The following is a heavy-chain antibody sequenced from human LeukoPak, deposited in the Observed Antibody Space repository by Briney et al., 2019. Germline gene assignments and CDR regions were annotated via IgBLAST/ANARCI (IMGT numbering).Heavy chain of an antibody. CDR2: INTNTGNP. J-gene: IGHJ4*02. CDR3: ARDPLAVAGTAVDY. Sequence: ASVKVSCKASGYTFTGYYMHWVRQAPGQGLEWMGWINTNTGNPTYAQGFTGRFVFSLDTSVSTAYLQISSLKAEDTAVYYCARDPLAVAGTAVDYWGQGTLVTVSS. D-gene: IGHD6-19*01. CDR1: GYTFTGYY. V-gene: IGHV7-4-1*02.